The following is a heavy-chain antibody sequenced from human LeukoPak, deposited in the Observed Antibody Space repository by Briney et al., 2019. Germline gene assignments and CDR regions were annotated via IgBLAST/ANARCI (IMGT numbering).Heavy chain of an antibody. D-gene: IGHD2-2*01. CDR2: ISSSSSYI. CDR3: ARVFSGGYQLLHDAFDI. Sequence: GRSLRLSCAASGFTFSSYSMNWVRQAPGKGLEWVSSISSSSSYIYYADSVKGRFTISRDNAKNSLYLQMNSLRAEDTAVYYCARVFSGGYQLLHDAFDIWGQGTMVTVSS. V-gene: IGHV3-21*01. J-gene: IGHJ3*02. CDR1: GFTFSSYS.